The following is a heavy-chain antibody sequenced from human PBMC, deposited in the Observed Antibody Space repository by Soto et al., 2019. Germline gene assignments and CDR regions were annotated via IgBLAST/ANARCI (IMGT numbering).Heavy chain of an antibody. V-gene: IGHV3-23*04. D-gene: IGHD2-2*01. CDR2: IGPNPANT. Sequence: VQLVESGGGLVKPGGSLRLSCAASGFTFSTSGMLWVRQPPGEGLEWVSAIGPNPANTKYTDSVKGRFTISRDNSKNTVFLQMSSLRAEDTALYYCATARHCSSDACPAAEWGQGTLITVSS. J-gene: IGHJ4*02. CDR1: GFTFSTSG. CDR3: ATARHCSSDACPAAE.